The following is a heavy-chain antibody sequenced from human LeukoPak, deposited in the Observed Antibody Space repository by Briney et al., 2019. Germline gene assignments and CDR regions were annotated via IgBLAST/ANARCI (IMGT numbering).Heavy chain of an antibody. V-gene: IGHV3-21*01. CDR2: IDSSSNYI. CDR3: TKDGGNNYGSLDY. J-gene: IGHJ4*01. Sequence: GGSLRLSCKASGFSFSGYSMNWVRQAPGKGLEWVSSIDSSSNYIYYADSLKGRFIISRDNAKNSLFLQINSLRAEDTAIYYCTKDGGNNYGSLDYWGQGTLVTVSS. D-gene: IGHD5-18*01. CDR1: GFSFSGYS.